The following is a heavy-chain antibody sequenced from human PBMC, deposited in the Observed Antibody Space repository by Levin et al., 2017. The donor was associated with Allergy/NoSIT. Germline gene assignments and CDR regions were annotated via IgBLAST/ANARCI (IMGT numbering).Heavy chain of an antibody. D-gene: IGHD3-10*01. CDR1: GFTFSIYA. CDR2: ISYDGSNK. V-gene: IGHV3-30-3*01. J-gene: IGHJ5*02. CDR3: ARGHYYGSGSDRSNWFDP. Sequence: PGESLKISCAASGFTFSIYAMNWVRQAPGKGLEWVAFISYDGSNKYYPDSVKGRFTISRDNSKNTLYLQMNSLRPEDTAVYYCARGHYYGSGSDRSNWFDPWGQGTLVTVSS.